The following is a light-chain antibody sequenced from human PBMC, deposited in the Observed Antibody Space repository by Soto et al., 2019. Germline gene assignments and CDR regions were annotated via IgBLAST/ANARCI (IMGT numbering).Light chain of an antibody. CDR2: LNSDGSH. CDR1: SGHSSYA. CDR3: QTWGTGIHV. V-gene: IGLV4-69*01. Sequence: QPVLTQSPSASASLGASVKFTCTLSSGHSSYAIAWHQQQPEKGPRYLMKLNSDGSHSKGDGIPDRFSGSSSGAERYLTISILQSEDEADYYCQTWGTGIHVFGTGTKVTVL. J-gene: IGLJ1*01.